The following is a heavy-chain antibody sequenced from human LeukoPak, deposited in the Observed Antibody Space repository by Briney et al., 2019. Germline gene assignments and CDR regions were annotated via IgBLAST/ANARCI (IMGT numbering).Heavy chain of an antibody. J-gene: IGHJ4*02. CDR1: GGSISSSSYY. V-gene: IGHV4-39*01. D-gene: IGHD4-23*01. CDR3: ARQTTVVTPDFDY. CDR2: IYYSGST. Sequence: PSETLSLTCTVSGGSISSSSYYWGWIRQPPGKGLEWIGSIYYSGSTYYHPSLKSRVTISVDTSKNQFSLKLSSVTAADTAVYYCARQTTVVTPDFDYWGQGTLVTVSS.